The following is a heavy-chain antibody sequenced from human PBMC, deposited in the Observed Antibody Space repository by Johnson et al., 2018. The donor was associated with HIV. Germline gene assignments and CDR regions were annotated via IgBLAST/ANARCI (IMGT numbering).Heavy chain of an antibody. Sequence: VQLVESGGGVVQPGRSLRLSCAASGFTFSSYGMHWVRQAPGKGLEWVAVISYVGTNKYYADSVKGRFTISRDNSKNTLYLQMNSLPPEDTAVYYCATEGAAAAAGPSDAFDIWGQGTMVTVSS. D-gene: IGHD6-13*01. CDR1: GFTFSSYG. CDR3: ATEGAAAAAGPSDAFDI. J-gene: IGHJ3*02. V-gene: IGHV3-30*03. CDR2: ISYVGTNK.